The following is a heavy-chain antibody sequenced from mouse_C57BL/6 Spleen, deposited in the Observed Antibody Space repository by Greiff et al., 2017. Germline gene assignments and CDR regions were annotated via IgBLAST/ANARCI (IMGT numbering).Heavy chain of an antibody. CDR1: GYTFTSYW. V-gene: IGHV1-55*01. J-gene: IGHJ2*01. CDR3: ARGHYYGSSLYYFDY. D-gene: IGHD1-1*01. Sequence: VQLQQPGAELVKPGASVKMSCKASGYTFTSYWITWVKQRPGQGLEWIGDIYPGSGSTNYNEKFKSKATLTVDTSSSTAYMQLSSLTSEDSAVYYCARGHYYGSSLYYFDYWGQGTTLTVSS. CDR2: IYPGSGST.